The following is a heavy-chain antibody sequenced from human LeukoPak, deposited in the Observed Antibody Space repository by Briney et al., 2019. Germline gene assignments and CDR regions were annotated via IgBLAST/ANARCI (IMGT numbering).Heavy chain of an antibody. D-gene: IGHD3-10*01. CDR3: AKDDAWLRFGE. V-gene: IGHV3-23*01. CDR2: ISPSGDIT. Sequence: ETLSLTCTVSGYSISSGYYWGWIRQPPGKGLEWVSGISPSGDITYYADSVKGRFTISRDNSKNTLYLEVISLTAEDTAAYYCAKDDAWLRFGEWSQGTLVAVSS. J-gene: IGHJ4*02. CDR1: GYSISSGYY.